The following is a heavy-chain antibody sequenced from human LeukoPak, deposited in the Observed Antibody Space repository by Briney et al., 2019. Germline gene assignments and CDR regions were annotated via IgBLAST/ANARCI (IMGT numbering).Heavy chain of an antibody. CDR3: ARPSRVGATIVPDFDY. D-gene: IGHD1-26*01. J-gene: IGHJ4*02. V-gene: IGHV3-23*01. CDR1: GFTFSNCA. Sequence: GGSLRLSCAASGFTFSNCAMSWVRQAPEKGLEWVSGISGSGSSTYYADSVKGRFTISRDNSKNTLYLQMNSLRAEDTAVYYCARPSRVGATIVPDFDYWGQGTLVTVSS. CDR2: ISGSGSST.